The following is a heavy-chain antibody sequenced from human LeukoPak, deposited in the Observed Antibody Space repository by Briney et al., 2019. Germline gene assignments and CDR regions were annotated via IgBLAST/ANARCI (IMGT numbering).Heavy chain of an antibody. CDR2: IYYSGST. CDR3: ARDSRGAACTNGVCYHSYYYYYMDV. V-gene: IGHV4-59*01. D-gene: IGHD2-8*01. J-gene: IGHJ6*03. CDR1: GGSISSYY. Sequence: PSETLSLTCTVSGGSISSYYWSWIRQPPGKGLEWIGYIYYSGSTNSNPSLKSRVTISVDTSKNQFSLKLSSVTAADTAVYYCARDSRGAACTNGVCYHSYYYYYMDVWGKGTTVTVSS.